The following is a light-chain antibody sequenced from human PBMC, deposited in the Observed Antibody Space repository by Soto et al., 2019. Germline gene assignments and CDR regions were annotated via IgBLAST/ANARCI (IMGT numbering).Light chain of an antibody. CDR2: WAS. Sequence: DIVMTQSPDSLAVSLGERATINCRSSQSLYNSNNKNFLAWYQHKPGQPPKLLIYWASTREPGVPDRFTGSGSGTDFTLTISSLQAEDVAVYYCQQYSSPLWMFGQGTKVEIK. CDR3: QQYSSPLWM. V-gene: IGKV4-1*01. CDR1: QSLYNSNNKNF. J-gene: IGKJ1*01.